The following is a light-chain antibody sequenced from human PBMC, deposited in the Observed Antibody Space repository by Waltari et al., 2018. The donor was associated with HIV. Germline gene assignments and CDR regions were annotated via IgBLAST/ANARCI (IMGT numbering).Light chain of an antibody. CDR2: AAS. V-gene: IGKV1-8*01. Sequence: AIRMTQSPSSFSASTGDRVTITCRASQGISSYLACYQQKPGKAPKLLSYAASTLQSGVQSRFSGSGSGTNFTLTISCLQSEDCATYYCQQYYSYPYTFGQGTKLEIK. CDR1: QGISSY. CDR3: QQYYSYPYT. J-gene: IGKJ2*01.